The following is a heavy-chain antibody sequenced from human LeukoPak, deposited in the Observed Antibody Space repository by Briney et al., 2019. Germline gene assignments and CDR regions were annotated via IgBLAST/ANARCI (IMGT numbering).Heavy chain of an antibody. CDR3: VRDSLGGFCSTSDCVLGVY. J-gene: IGHJ4*02. V-gene: IGHV1-69*05. CDR2: IIPIFGTA. CDR1: GGTFSSYA. Sequence: ASVKVSCKASGGTFSSYAISWVRQAPGQGLEWMGGIIPIFGTANYAQNLQGRVTMTTDTSTNTVYMELRSLRSDDTAVYFCVRDSLGGFCSTSDCVLGVYWGQGTLVTVSS. D-gene: IGHD2-2*01.